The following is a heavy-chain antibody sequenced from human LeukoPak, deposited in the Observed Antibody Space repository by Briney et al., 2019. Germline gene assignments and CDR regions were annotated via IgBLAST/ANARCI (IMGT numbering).Heavy chain of an antibody. Sequence: PGGSLRLSCAASGFTVSSKYMSWVRQAPGKGLEWVSVIYSGGSTYYAASVKGRFTISGDNSKNTLYLQMNSLRAEDTAVYYCARGCSSTSCYGFDYWGQGTLVTVSS. CDR1: GFTVSSKY. CDR3: ARGCSSTSCYGFDY. D-gene: IGHD2-2*01. CDR2: IYSGGST. J-gene: IGHJ4*02. V-gene: IGHV3-53*01.